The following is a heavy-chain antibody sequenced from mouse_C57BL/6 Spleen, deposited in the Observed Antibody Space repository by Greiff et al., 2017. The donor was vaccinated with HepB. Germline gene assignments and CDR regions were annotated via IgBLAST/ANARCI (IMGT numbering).Heavy chain of an antibody. CDR2: ISYDGSN. CDR1: GYSITSGYY. CDR3: ARGDYGSSY. D-gene: IGHD1-1*01. V-gene: IGHV3-6*01. Sequence: EVQRVESGPGLVKPSQSLSLTCSVTGYSITSGYYWNWIRQFPGNKLEWMGYISYDGSNNYNPSLKNRISITRDTSKNQFFLKLNSVTTEDTATYYCARGDYGSSYWGQGTTLTVSS. J-gene: IGHJ2*01.